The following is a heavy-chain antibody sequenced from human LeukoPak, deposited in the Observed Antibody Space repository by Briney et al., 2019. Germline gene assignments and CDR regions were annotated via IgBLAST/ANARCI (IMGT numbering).Heavy chain of an antibody. CDR3: VLDLFSSFAFDI. CDR2: INSDGSST. J-gene: IGHJ3*02. Sequence: PGGSLRLSCAASGFTFIRYWRNWVRKAPGKGFLWVSRINSDGSSTYYADSVKGRFTTSRDNAKNALHLQMNSLTAEDTAVYYCVLDLFSSFAFDIWGQGTMVTVSS. D-gene: IGHD3/OR15-3a*01. CDR1: GFTFIRYW. V-gene: IGHV3-74*01.